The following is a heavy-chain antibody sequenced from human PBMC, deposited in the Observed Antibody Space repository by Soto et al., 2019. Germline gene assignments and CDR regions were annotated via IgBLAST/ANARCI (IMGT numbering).Heavy chain of an antibody. CDR1: GGSFSGYY. D-gene: IGHD2-2*01. CDR3: AGGRDCSSTSCKRYYYYGMDV. V-gene: IGHV4-34*01. J-gene: IGHJ6*02. CDR2: INHSGST. Sequence: PSETLSLTCAVYGGSFSGYYWSWIRQPPGKGLEWIGEINHSGSTNYNPSLKSRVTISVDTSKNQFSLKLSSVTAADTAVYYCAGGRDCSSTSCKRYYYYGMDVWGQGTTV.